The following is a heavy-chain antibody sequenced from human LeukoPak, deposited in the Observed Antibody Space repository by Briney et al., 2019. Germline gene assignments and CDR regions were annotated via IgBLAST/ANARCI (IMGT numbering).Heavy chain of an antibody. CDR3: ARDISTEYDDYGWFEP. CDR1: GFTFSSYS. J-gene: IGHJ5*02. V-gene: IGHV3-21*01. D-gene: IGHD4-17*01. Sequence: GGSLRLSCAASGFTFSSYSINWVRQAPGKGLEWVSSISRSSRYIYYADSVKGRFTIARDNAKNSLYLQMNRLRAEDTAVYYCARDISTEYDDYGWFEPWGQGALVTVSS. CDR2: ISRSSRYI.